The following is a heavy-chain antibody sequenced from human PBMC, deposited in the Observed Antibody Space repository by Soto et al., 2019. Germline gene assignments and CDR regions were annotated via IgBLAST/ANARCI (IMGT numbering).Heavy chain of an antibody. CDR3: AITLDGYNYN. J-gene: IGHJ4*02. CDR1: GYSISSSNW. V-gene: IGHV4-28*01. D-gene: IGHD5-12*01. CDR2: IYYSGTT. Sequence: SETLSLTCAVSGYSISSSNWWGWIRQPPGKGLEWIGYIYYSGTTYYNPSLKSRVTMSVDTSKNQFSLKLSAVTAADTAVYYCAITLDGYNYNWGQGTPVTVSS.